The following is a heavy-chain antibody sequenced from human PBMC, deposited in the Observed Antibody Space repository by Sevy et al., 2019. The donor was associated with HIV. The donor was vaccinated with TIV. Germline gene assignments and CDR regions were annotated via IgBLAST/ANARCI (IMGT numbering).Heavy chain of an antibody. CDR2: ISYDGSNK. D-gene: IGHD4-17*01. J-gene: IGHJ4*02. CDR3: ARADYGDYSGEFDY. Sequence: GGSLRLSCAASGITFSSHAMHWVRQAPGKGLEWVTIISYDGSNKYYADSVKGRFTISRDNSKNTLYLQMNSLRAEDPAGYYGARADYGDYSGEFDYWGQGTLVTVSS. CDR1: GITFSSHA. V-gene: IGHV3-30-3*01.